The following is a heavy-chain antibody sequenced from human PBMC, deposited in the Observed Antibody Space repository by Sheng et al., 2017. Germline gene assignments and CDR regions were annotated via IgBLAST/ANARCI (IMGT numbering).Heavy chain of an antibody. CDR2: LYYSGTT. J-gene: IGHJ4*02. Sequence: QLQLQESGPGLVKPSETLSLTCTVSGGSISTSGYYWGWIRQPPGKGLEWIGSLYYSGTTYDSPSLKSRVTISADTSKNQFSLRLNSVTAADTAVYYCAKGTMVLTRNYYFDSGAREPWSPSP. D-gene: IGHD2-8*01. V-gene: IGHV4-39*01. CDR1: GGSISTSGYY. CDR3: AKGTMVLTRNYYFDS.